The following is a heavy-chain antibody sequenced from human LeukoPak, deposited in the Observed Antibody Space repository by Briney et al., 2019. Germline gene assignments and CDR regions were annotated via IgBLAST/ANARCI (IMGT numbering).Heavy chain of an antibody. J-gene: IGHJ4*02. D-gene: IGHD2-2*01. CDR1: GFTFDDYG. CDR3: AKDQVVPFDY. V-gene: IGHV3-74*01. CDR2: INSDGSST. Sequence: GGSLRLSCAASGFTFDDYGMSWVRQAPGKGLVWVSRINSDGSSTNYADSVKGRFTISRDNAKNTLYLQVNSLRAEDTAVYFCAKDQVVPFDYWGQGTLVTVSS.